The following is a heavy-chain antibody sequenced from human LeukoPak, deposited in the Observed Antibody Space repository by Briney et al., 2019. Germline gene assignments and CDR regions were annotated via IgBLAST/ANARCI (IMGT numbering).Heavy chain of an antibody. CDR1: GGSISSYY. Sequence: PSETLSLTCTVSGGSISSYYWSWIRQPPGKGLEWIGYIYYSGSTNYNPSLKSRVTISVDTSKNQFSLKLSSVTAADTAVYYCARHAPGSSGYYSNFDYWGQGTLVTVSS. D-gene: IGHD3-22*01. J-gene: IGHJ4*02. CDR2: IYYSGST. V-gene: IGHV4-59*08. CDR3: ARHAPGSSGYYSNFDY.